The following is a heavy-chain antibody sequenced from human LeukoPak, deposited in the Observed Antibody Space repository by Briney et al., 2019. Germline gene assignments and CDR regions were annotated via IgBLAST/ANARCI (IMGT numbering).Heavy chain of an antibody. Sequence: SETLSLTCAVYGGSFSGYYWSWIRQPPGKGLEWIGEINHSGSTNYNPSLKSRVTISVDTSKNQFSLKLSSVTAADTAVYYCARSEQLVPEGSDYWGQGTLVTVSS. J-gene: IGHJ4*02. CDR2: INHSGST. CDR3: ARSEQLVPEGSDY. D-gene: IGHD6-13*01. V-gene: IGHV4-34*01. CDR1: GGSFSGYY.